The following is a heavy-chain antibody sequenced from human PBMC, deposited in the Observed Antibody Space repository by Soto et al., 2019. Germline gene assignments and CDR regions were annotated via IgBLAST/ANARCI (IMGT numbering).Heavy chain of an antibody. Sequence: QLQLQESGPGLVKPSGTLSLTCAVSGDSISSSHWWTWVRQAPGKGLVWIGEIYRGEITNYSPSLKSLVTISAYKSKNQFSLKLTSVTAADTAVYYCARLLLPSRVYGNSRLDSWGQGSLVSVSS. V-gene: IGHV4-4*02. CDR2: IYRGEIT. D-gene: IGHD4-17*01. CDR1: GDSISSSHW. J-gene: IGHJ5*01. CDR3: ARLLLPSRVYGNSRLDS.